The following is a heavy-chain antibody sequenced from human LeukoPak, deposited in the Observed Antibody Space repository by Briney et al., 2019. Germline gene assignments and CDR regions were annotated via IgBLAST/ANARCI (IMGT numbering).Heavy chain of an antibody. CDR3: ARRQSARYPGFDY. V-gene: IGHV4-59*08. D-gene: IGHD2-2*02. CDR1: GGSISSYY. J-gene: IGHJ4*02. CDR2: IYYSGST. Sequence: PSETLSLTCTVSGGSISSYYWSWIRQPPGKGLEWIGYIYYSGSTNYNPSLKSRVTISVDTSKNQFSLKLSSVTAADTAVYYCARRQSARYPGFDYWGQGTLVTVSS.